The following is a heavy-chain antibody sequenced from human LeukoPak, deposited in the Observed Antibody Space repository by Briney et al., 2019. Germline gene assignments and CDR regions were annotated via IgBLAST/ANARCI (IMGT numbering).Heavy chain of an antibody. CDR3: ARVKADDAFDI. J-gene: IGHJ3*02. CDR1: GGSISSGGYY. Sequence: PSQTQSLTCTVSGGSISSGGYYWSWIRQHPGKGLEWIGYIYYSGSTYYNPSLKSRVTISVDTSKNQFSLKLSSVTAADTAVYYCARVKADDAFDIWGQGTMVTVSS. CDR2: IYYSGST. V-gene: IGHV4-31*03.